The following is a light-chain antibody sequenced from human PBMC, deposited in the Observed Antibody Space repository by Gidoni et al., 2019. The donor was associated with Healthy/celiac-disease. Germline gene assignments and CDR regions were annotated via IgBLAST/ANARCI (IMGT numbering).Light chain of an antibody. CDR3: QQYYSYSPT. Sequence: IQMTQSTSTLSTYVGDRVTITCRASQSISSCLAWYQQKPGKAPKLLIYDASSLESGVPSRFSGSGSGTEFTLTISSLQPDDFATYYCQQYYSYSPTFGQGTKLEIK. CDR1: QSISSC. V-gene: IGKV1-5*01. J-gene: IGKJ1*01. CDR2: DAS.